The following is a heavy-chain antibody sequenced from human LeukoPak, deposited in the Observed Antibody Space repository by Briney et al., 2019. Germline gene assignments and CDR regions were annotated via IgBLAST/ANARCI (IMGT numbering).Heavy chain of an antibody. CDR1: GFSLSSNW. J-gene: IGHJ3*02. CDR2: INPDGSNI. V-gene: IGHV3-74*01. Sequence: GGSLRLSCAASGFSLSSNWMHWIRQVPGKGLVWVSHINPDGSNIKYADSVEGRFTISRDNAKNAVYLQMNSLRAEDTAVYYCARPPHAYGFDMWGQGTMVTVSS. CDR3: ARPPHAYGFDM.